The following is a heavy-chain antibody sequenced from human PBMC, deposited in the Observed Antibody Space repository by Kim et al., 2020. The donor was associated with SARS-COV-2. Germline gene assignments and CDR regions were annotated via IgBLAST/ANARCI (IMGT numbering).Heavy chain of an antibody. CDR3: AKAGGSIFGVVINSYFDY. Sequence: KGRFTISRDNSKNTLYLQMNSLRAEDTAVYYCAKAGGSIFGVVINSYFDYWGQGTLVTVSS. V-gene: IGHV3-23*01. J-gene: IGHJ4*02. D-gene: IGHD3-3*01.